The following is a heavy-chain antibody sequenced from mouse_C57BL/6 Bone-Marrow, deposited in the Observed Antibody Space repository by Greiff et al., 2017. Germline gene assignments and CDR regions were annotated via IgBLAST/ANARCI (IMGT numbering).Heavy chain of an antibody. CDR1: GYTFTSYG. V-gene: IGHV1-81*01. Sequence: QVQLQQSGAELARPGASVKLSCKASGYTFTSYGISWVKQRTGQGLEWIGEIYPRSGNTYHNEKFKGKATLTADKSSSTAYMELRSLTSEDSAVYFCASPLPVYWGQGTTLTVSS. D-gene: IGHD5-5*01. CDR3: ASPLPVY. CDR2: IYPRSGNT. J-gene: IGHJ2*01.